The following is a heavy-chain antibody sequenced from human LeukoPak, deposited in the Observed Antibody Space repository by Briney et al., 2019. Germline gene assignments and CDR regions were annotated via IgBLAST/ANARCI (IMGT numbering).Heavy chain of an antibody. V-gene: IGHV3-7*01. D-gene: IGHD3-9*01. CDR3: ARAPFYDILTGLYYYYGMDV. CDR2: IKQDGSEI. J-gene: IGHJ6*02. CDR1: GFTFSSYW. Sequence: PGGSLRLSCEASGFTFSSYWMSWVRQAPGKGLDWVANIKQDGSEIYYVDSVKGRFTISRDNAKNSLYLQMNSLRAGDTAVYYCARAPFYDILTGLYYYYGMDVWGQGTTVTVSS.